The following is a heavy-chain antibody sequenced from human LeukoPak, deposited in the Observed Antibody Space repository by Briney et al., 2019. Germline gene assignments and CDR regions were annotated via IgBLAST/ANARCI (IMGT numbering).Heavy chain of an antibody. Sequence: HTLSLTCAISGDTVSSNSAAWNWIRQSPSRGLEWLGRTYYRSKWYNDYAVSVKSRITINPDTSKNHFSLQLHSVTSEDTAVYYCARAPSGIFDYWGQGTLVTVSS. CDR1: GDTVSSNSAA. CDR2: TYYRSKWYN. J-gene: IGHJ4*02. D-gene: IGHD6-25*01. CDR3: ARAPSGIFDY. V-gene: IGHV6-1*01.